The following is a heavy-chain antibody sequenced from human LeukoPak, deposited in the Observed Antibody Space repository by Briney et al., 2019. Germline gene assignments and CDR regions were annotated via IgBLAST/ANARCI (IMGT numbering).Heavy chain of an antibody. V-gene: IGHV5-51*01. CDR2: IYPGDSDT. J-gene: IGHJ5*02. CDR1: GYSFTSYW. Sequence: GESLKISCKGSGYSFTSYWIGWVRQMPGKGLEWMGIIYPGDSDTRYSPSFQGQVTISADKSISTAYLQWSSLKASDTAMYYCATIPRRWASSGYYGVNWFDPWGQGTLVTVSS. D-gene: IGHD3-22*01. CDR3: ATIPRRWASSGYYGVNWFDP.